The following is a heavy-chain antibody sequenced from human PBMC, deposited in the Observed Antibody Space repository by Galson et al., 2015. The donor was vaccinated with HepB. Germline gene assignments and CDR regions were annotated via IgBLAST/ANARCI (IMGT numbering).Heavy chain of an antibody. CDR2: INPSGGST. J-gene: IGHJ4*02. Sequence: SVKVSCKASGYTFTSYYMHWVRQAPGQGLEWMGIINPSGGSTSYAQKLQGRVTMTRDTSTSTVYMELSSLRSEDTAVYYCARDGWVEMATAHFDYWGQGTLVTVSS. V-gene: IGHV1-46*04. CDR3: ARDGWVEMATAHFDY. D-gene: IGHD5-24*01. CDR1: GYTFTSYY.